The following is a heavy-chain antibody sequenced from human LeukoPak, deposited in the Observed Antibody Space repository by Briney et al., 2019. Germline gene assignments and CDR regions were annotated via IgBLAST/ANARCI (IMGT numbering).Heavy chain of an antibody. J-gene: IGHJ4*02. Sequence: GGSLRLSCAASGLTFSSYAMTWVRQAPGKGLEWVSAISDTGGSTYYADSVKGRFTISRDNSKNTLYLQMNSLRAEDTAVYYCAKSHSELYVLGGGIDYWGQGTLVTVSS. D-gene: IGHD3-16*01. CDR2: ISDTGGST. CDR1: GLTFSSYA. CDR3: AKSHSELYVLGGGIDY. V-gene: IGHV3-23*01.